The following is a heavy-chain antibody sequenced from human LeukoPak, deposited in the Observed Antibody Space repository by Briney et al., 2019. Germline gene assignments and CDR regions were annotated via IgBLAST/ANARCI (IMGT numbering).Heavy chain of an antibody. V-gene: IGHV4-39*02. CDR2: VYYSGGT. J-gene: IGHJ5*01. CDR1: GASISSSIHY. Sequence: SETLSLTCAVSGASISSSIHYWGWVRQPPGKGLEWIGNVYYSGGTYYNPSLESRLTISVDTSNNRFSLNLKSVTAADTAVFYCARVTTGSTTLDSWGQGILVTVSS. CDR3: ARVTTGSTTLDS. D-gene: IGHD1-1*01.